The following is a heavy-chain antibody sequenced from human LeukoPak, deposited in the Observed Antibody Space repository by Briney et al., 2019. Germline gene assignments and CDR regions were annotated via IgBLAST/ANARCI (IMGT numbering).Heavy chain of an antibody. J-gene: IGHJ4*02. CDR3: ARAGEVRGVIGD. Sequence: GGSLRLSCAASGFTFSSYWMHWVRQAPGQGLEWMGWINPNSGGTNYAQKFQGRVTMTRDTSISTAYMELSRLRSDDTAVYYCARAGEVRGVIGDWGQGTLVTVSS. CDR1: GFTFSSYW. V-gene: IGHV1-2*02. D-gene: IGHD3-10*01. CDR2: INPNSGGT.